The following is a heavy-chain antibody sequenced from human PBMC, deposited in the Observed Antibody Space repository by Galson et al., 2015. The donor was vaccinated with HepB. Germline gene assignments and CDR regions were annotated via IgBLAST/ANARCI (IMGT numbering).Heavy chain of an antibody. CDR3: ARHEGQARSLGDFDL. Sequence: QSGAEVKKPGESLRISCKGSGYRFTSYWISWVRQMPGKGLEWMGRIDPSDSYSYNSPSFQGRVTISVDKSISTAYLQWSSLKASDPAIYYCARHEGQARSLGDFDLWGRGTLVTVSS. J-gene: IGHJ2*01. V-gene: IGHV5-10-1*01. CDR1: GYRFTSYW. D-gene: IGHD1-26*01. CDR2: IDPSDSYS.